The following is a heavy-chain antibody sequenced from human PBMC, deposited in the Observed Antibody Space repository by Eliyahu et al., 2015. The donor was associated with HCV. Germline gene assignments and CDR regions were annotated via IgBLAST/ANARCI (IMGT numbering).Heavy chain of an antibody. CDR3: AKSPTLTTVTTSDYFDH. D-gene: IGHD4-17*01. V-gene: IGHV3-21*01. Sequence: EVKLVESGGGLVKPGGSLRLSCAASGFTFSSFSMNWVRQAPGKGLEWVASISFRSSYIHYADSVKGRFTISRDDAKNSLYLQMNSLRAEDTAVYYCAKSPTLTTVTTSDYFDHWGQGTLVTVSS. CDR1: GFTFSSFS. CDR2: ISFRSSYI. J-gene: IGHJ4*02.